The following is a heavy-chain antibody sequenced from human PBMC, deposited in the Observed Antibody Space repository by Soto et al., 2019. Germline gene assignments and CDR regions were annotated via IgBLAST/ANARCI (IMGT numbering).Heavy chain of an antibody. CDR1: GYTFTRSG. CDR2: ISSYNGDT. V-gene: IGHV1-18*01. D-gene: IGHD5-12*01. J-gene: IGHJ6*02. CDR3: AREGVAPYYYYGMDV. Sequence: QVQLEQSGAEVKKPGASVKVSCKASGYTFTRSGISWVRQAPGQGPEWMGWISSYNGDTNYAQTFQGRVTMTTDTSTSTAYMELRSLRSDDTAVYYCAREGVAPYYYYGMDVWGQGTSVTVCS.